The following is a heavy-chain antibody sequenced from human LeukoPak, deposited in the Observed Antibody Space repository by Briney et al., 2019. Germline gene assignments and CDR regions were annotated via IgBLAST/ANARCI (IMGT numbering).Heavy chain of an antibody. D-gene: IGHD6-13*01. CDR1: GGSISSSSYY. V-gene: IGHV4-39*01. J-gene: IGHJ6*02. CDR2: IYYSGST. CDR3: ARLVAAAPYYGMDV. Sequence: SETLSLTCTVSGGSISSSSYYWGWIRQPPGKGLEWIGSIYYSGSTYYNPSLKSRVTISVDTSKNQFSLKLSSVTAADTAVYYCARLVAAAPYYGMDVWGRGTTVTVSS.